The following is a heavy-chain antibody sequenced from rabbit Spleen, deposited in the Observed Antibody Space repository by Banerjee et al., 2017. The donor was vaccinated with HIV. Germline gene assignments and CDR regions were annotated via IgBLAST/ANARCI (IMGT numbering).Heavy chain of an antibody. CDR2: IYGGSSGKT. D-gene: IGHD1-1*01. CDR3: VRELVYYFNL. J-gene: IGHJ4*01. V-gene: IGHV1S45*01. Sequence: QEQLEESGGGLVKPEGSLTLTCKASGFSFSDRDVMCWVRQAPGKGLEWIACIYGGSSGKTYYASWANGRFTVSKTSSTTVTLQMTSLTAADTATYFCVRELVYYFNLWGPGTLVTVS. CDR1: GFSFSDRDV.